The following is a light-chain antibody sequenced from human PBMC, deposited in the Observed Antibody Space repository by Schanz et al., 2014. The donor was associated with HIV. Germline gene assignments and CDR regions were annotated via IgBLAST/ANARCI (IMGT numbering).Light chain of an antibody. CDR2: EVS. J-gene: IGLJ2*01. CDR1: RSDVGGYNY. Sequence: QSVLTQPPSASGSLGQSVTISCTGSRSDVGGYNYVSWYQQHPGKAPKLMIYEVSKRPSGVPNRFSGSKSGNTASLTVSELLAEDEGDYYCSSLAADNTLVFGGGTQLTVL. V-gene: IGLV2-8*01. CDR3: SSLAADNTLV.